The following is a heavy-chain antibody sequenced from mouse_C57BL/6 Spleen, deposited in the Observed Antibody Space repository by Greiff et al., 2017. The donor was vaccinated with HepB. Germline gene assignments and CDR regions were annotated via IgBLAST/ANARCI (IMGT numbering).Heavy chain of an antibody. D-gene: IGHD1-1*01. V-gene: IGHV5-6*02. CDR3: ARRDGSSPDY. J-gene: IGHJ2*01. Sequence: VKLVESGGDLVKPGGSLNLSCAASGFTFSSYGLSWVRQTPDKRLAWVSTISSGGSYTYYPDSVKGRFTISRDNAKNTLYLQMSSLKSEDTAMYYCARRDGSSPDYWGQGTTLTGSS. CDR1: GFTFSSYG. CDR2: ISSGGSYT.